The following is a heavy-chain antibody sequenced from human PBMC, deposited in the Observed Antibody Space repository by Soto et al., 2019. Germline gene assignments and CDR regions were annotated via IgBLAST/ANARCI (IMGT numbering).Heavy chain of an antibody. CDR3: ARFNRNVRNKNWLDP. V-gene: IGHV4-61*01. CDR1: GGSVSSCSYY. Sequence: PSETLSLTCTVSGGSVSSCSYYWSWILQPPGKGLEWIGYIYYSGSTNYNPSLKSRVTISVDTSKNQFSLKLSSVTAADTAVYYCARFNRNVRNKNWLDPWGQGTLVNVSS. D-gene: IGHD1-1*01. CDR2: IYYSGST. J-gene: IGHJ5*02.